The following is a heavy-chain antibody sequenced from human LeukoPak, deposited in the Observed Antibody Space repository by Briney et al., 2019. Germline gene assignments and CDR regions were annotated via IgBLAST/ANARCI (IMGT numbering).Heavy chain of an antibody. J-gene: IGHJ4*02. V-gene: IGHV3-23*01. Sequence: PGGSLRLSCAASGFTFSSYAMNWVRQAPGKGLEWVSAISGSGGSTYYADSVTGRFTISRDNSKNTVYLQLNSLRAGDTAIYYCTKDRRGPAAGTWYFDSWGQGTLVTVSS. CDR2: ISGSGGST. CDR3: TKDRRGPAAGTWYFDS. D-gene: IGHD6-13*01. CDR1: GFTFSSYA.